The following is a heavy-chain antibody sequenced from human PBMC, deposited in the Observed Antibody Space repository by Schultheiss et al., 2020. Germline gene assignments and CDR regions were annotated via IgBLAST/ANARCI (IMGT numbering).Heavy chain of an antibody. CDR3: ARGRERDIVVVPAALPQHGMDV. D-gene: IGHD2-2*01. Sequence: ASVKVSCKASGYTFTSYYMHWVRQAPGQGLEWMGIINPSGGSTSYAQKFQGRVTMTRDTSTSTVYMELSSLRSEDTAVYYCARGRERDIVVVPAALPQHGMDVGGKGTTVTVSS. V-gene: IGHV1-46*01. CDR2: INPSGGST. CDR1: GYTFTSYY. J-gene: IGHJ6*04.